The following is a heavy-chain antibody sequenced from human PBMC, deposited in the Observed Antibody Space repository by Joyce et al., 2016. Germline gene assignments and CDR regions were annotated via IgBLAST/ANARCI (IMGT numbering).Heavy chain of an antibody. V-gene: IGHV3-7*03. D-gene: IGHD6-19*01. CDR2: IKQDGTDI. J-gene: IGHJ4*02. CDR1: GSAFRTYW. CDR3: GRGSGWLVDS. Sequence: EVQLVESGGGLVQRGGSLRLSCAASGSAFRTYWMTWIRQAPGKGLEWVANIKQDGTDIHYVDSVEGRFIISRDNAKSSLYLQMNSLRDEDMAVYYCGRGSGWLVDSWGRGTLVIVSP.